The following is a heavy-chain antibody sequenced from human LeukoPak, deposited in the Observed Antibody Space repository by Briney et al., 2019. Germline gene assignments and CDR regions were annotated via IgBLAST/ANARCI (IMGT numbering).Heavy chain of an antibody. J-gene: IGHJ6*03. D-gene: IGHD3-10*01. CDR2: IYYSGST. CDR1: GGSISNSSYY. CDR3: ARLTGDYDYYMDV. Sequence: SETLSLTCTVSGGSISNSSYYWGWIRQPPGKGLEWIGSIYYSGSTYYNPSLKSRVTISVDTSKSQFSLRLSSVTAADTAVYFCARLTGDYDYYMDVWGKGTTVTISS. V-gene: IGHV4-39*01.